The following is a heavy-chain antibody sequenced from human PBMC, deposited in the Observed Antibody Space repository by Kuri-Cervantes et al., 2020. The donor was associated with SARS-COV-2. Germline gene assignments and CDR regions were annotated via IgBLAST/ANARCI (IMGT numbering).Heavy chain of an antibody. V-gene: IGHV3-13*04. J-gene: IGHJ6*02. CDR1: GFTFSTFD. CDR2: FGTAGDT. Sequence: GGSLRLSCAASGFTFSTFDMHWVRQATGKGLEWVSGFGTAGDTYYPGSVKGRFTISRDNAKNSLYLQMNSLRAEDTAVYYCARDNVGYYYYGMDVWGQGTTVTVSS. D-gene: IGHD2-8*01. CDR3: ARDNVGYYYYGMDV.